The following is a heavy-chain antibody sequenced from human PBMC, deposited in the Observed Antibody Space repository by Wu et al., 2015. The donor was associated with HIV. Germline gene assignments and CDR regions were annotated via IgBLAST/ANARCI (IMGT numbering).Heavy chain of an antibody. J-gene: IGHJ6*03. V-gene: IGHV1-69*04. CDR2: IVPVYNIP. CDR3: ARGRYSGYDSPRVYYYYMDV. CDR1: GDTFNKYA. D-gene: IGHD5-12*01. Sequence: QVQLVQSGAGVRKPGSSVMVSCKASGDTFNKYAINWVRQAPGQGLEWMGSIVPVYNIPNYAEKFQDRVTITADRSTSTAYMELSSLRSADTAIYYCARGRYSGYDSPRVYYYYMDVWGLGTTVIVSS.